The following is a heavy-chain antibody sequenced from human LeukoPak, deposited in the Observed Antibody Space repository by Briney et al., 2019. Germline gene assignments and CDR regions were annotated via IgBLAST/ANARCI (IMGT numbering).Heavy chain of an antibody. D-gene: IGHD1-1*01. CDR1: GFTFSSYS. V-gene: IGHV3-48*01. CDR3: ARGETTQRYYFDY. J-gene: IGHJ4*02. Sequence: PGGPLRLSCAASGFTFSSYSMNWLRQAPGKGLEWVSYISSSSSTIYYADSVKGRFTISRDNVKNSLYLQMNSLRAEDTAVYYCARGETTQRYYFDYWGQGTLVTVSS. CDR2: ISSSSSTI.